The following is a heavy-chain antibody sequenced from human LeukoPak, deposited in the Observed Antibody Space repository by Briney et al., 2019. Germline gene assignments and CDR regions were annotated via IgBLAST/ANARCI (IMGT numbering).Heavy chain of an antibody. CDR2: INPNSGGT. CDR3: ARAYYYDSSGYYVAFDI. Sequence: ASVKVSCKASGYTFTGYYMHWVRQAPGQGREWMGWINPNSGGTNCAQKLQGRGTMTRDTSISTDYMELSRLRSDDTAVYYCARAYYYDSSGYYVAFDIWGQETMVTVSS. CDR1: GYTFTGYY. D-gene: IGHD3-22*01. J-gene: IGHJ3*02. V-gene: IGHV1-2*02.